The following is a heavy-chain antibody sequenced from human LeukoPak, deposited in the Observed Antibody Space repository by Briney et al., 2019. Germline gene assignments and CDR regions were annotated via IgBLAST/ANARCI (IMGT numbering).Heavy chain of an antibody. Sequence: ASVKVSCKVSGYTLTELSMHWVRQAPGKGLEWMGGFDPEDGETIYAQKFQGRVTMTEDTSTDTAYMELSSLRSEDTAVYYCATSIAPAAIEGYYYYMDVWGKGTTVTVSS. CDR3: ATSIAPAAIEGYYYYMDV. V-gene: IGHV1-24*01. J-gene: IGHJ6*03. D-gene: IGHD2-2*01. CDR2: FDPEDGET. CDR1: GYTLTELS.